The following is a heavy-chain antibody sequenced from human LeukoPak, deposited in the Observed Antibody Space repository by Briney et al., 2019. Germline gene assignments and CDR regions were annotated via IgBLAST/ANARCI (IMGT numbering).Heavy chain of an antibody. CDR2: IIPIFGTA. D-gene: IGHD3-22*01. V-gene: IGHV1-69*13. CDR1: GGTFSSYA. CDR3: ASAVGDSSGYCVYFDY. Sequence: GASVKVSCKASGGTFSSYAISWVRQAPGQGLEWMGGIIPIFGTANYAQKFQGRVTITADESTSTAYMELSSLRSEDTAVYYCASAVGDSSGYCVYFDYWGQGTLVTVSS. J-gene: IGHJ4*02.